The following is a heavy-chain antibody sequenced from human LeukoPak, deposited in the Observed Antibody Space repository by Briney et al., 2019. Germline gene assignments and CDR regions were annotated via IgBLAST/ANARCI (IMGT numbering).Heavy chain of an antibody. V-gene: IGHV3-15*01. CDR2: MKSKRDGGAT. D-gene: IGHD3-22*01. CDR1: GFTFTNAW. CDR3: ARVVYYDSSGSFDY. Sequence: GGSLRLSCEASGFTFTNAWMNWVRQAPGKGPEWVGRMKSKRDGGATEYAAPVKGRFTISRDDSKNTVYLQMNSLKTEDTGVYYCARVVYYDSSGSFDYWGQGTLVTVSS. J-gene: IGHJ4*02.